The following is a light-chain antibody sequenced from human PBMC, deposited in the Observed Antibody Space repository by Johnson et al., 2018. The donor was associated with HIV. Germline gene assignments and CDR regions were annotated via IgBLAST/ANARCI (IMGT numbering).Light chain of an antibody. CDR1: SSNIGNNY. CDR3: GTWDSSLSAGRDV. CDR2: DNN. Sequence: QSVLTQPPSVSAATGQKVTISCSGSSSNIGNNYVSWYQQLPGTAPKLLIYDNNKRPSGIPDRFSGSKSGTSATLGITGLQTGDEADYYCGTWDSSLSAGRDVFGTATKVTVL. J-gene: IGLJ1*01. V-gene: IGLV1-51*01.